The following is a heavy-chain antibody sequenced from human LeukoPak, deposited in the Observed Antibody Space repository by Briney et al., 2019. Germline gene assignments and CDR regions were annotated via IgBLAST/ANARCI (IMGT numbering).Heavy chain of an antibody. Sequence: PGGSLRLSCAASGFTFSSYSMNWVRQALGKGLEWVSYISSSSSTIYYADSVKGRFTISRDNAKNSLYLQMNSLRAEDTAVYYCARETDVLLWFGELLGGPELDYWGQGTLVTVSS. J-gene: IGHJ4*02. CDR1: GFTFSSYS. CDR2: ISSSSSTI. CDR3: ARETDVLLWFGELLGGPELDY. D-gene: IGHD3-10*01. V-gene: IGHV3-48*04.